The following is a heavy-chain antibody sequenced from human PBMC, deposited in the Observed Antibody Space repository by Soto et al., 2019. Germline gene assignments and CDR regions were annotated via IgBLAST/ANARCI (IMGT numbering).Heavy chain of an antibody. V-gene: IGHV1-69*02. J-gene: IGHJ4*02. CDR1: GDTFSFYT. CDR3: AASYGSGYRAFDY. Sequence: QVQLVQSGTEVKKPGSSVKVSCKASGDTFSFYTINWVRQAPGLGLEWVGRINPIVSMSNYAQKFQGRVSXTXDXXTSTAYMELRSLRSDVTAMYFCAASYGSGYRAFDYWGQGALVIVSS. D-gene: IGHD3-10*01. CDR2: INPIVSMS.